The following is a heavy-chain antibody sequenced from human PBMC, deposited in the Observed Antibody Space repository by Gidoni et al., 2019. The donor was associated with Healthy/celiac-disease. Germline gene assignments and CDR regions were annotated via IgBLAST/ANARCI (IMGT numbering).Heavy chain of an antibody. Sequence: EVQLVASGGGLVQPGGSLRLSCAASGFTFSSYDMHWVRQATGKGLEWVSAIGTAGDTYYPGAVKGRFTISRENAKNSLYLQMNSLRAGDTAVYYCARGQSEYWYFDLWGRGTLVTVSS. J-gene: IGHJ2*01. CDR3: ARGQSEYWYFDL. CDR1: GFTFSSYD. CDR2: IGTAGDT. V-gene: IGHV3-13*01. D-gene: IGHD6-19*01.